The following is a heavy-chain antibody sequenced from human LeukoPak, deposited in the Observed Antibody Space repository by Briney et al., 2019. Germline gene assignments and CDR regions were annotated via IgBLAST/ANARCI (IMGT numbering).Heavy chain of an antibody. CDR2: IKQDGRET. CDR3: ARGSWPFDR. V-gene: IGHV3-7*01. J-gene: IGHJ4*02. D-gene: IGHD3-9*01. CDR1: GFSVDSSY. Sequence: PGGSLRLSCSASGFSVDSSYMSWVRQAPGKGLEWVATIKQDGRETYYVDDVKGRFTISRDNAKNSLFLEMNSLSVEDTAVYYCARGSWPFDRWGQGTLVTVSS.